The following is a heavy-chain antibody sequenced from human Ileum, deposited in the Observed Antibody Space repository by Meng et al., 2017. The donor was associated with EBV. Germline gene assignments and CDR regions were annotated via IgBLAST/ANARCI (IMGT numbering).Heavy chain of an antibody. CDR2: IKRKREGGTT. CDR3: TDQIYYG. CDR1: EFSFCSSW. V-gene: IGHV3-15*01. D-gene: IGHD3-10*01. Sequence: VRLVEDGVVLGRTGGVLRLALEASEFSFCSSWMSWVPQAQGKGLKWVVRIKRKREGGTTDYAAPVKGRFRISRDVSTNTLFLQMNSLQTEDRAVYYCTDQIYYGRGQGTMVTVSS. J-gene: IGHJ3*01.